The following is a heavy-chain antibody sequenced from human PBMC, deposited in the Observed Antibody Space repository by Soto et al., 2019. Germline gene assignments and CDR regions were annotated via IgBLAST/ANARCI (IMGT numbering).Heavy chain of an antibody. Sequence: SETLSLTCTVSCVSFSGGGYYWSWIRHHPGKGLEWMGYISCSGSTKYKPSLQSRITISVETSKNQFSLRLTSVTAADTAIYFCARTSIFGVVINAFDIWGQGTLVTVSS. D-gene: IGHD3-3*01. CDR1: CVSFSGGGYY. CDR3: ARTSIFGVVINAFDI. CDR2: ISCSGST. J-gene: IGHJ3*02. V-gene: IGHV4-31*03.